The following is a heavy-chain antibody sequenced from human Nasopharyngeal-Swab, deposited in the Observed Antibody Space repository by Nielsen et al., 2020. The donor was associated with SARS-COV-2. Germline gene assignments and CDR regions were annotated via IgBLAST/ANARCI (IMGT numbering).Heavy chain of an antibody. CDR3: ARDDYDFWSGYYGVAY. CDR2: IYYSGST. V-gene: IGHV4-61*01. J-gene: IGHJ4*02. CDR1: GGSVSSGSYY. D-gene: IGHD3-3*01. Sequence: SETLSLTCTVSGGSVSSGSYYWSWIRQPPGKGLEWIGYIYYSGSTNYNPSLKSRVTISVDTSKNQFSLKLSSVTAADTAVYYCARDDYDFWSGYYGVAYWGQGTLVTVSS.